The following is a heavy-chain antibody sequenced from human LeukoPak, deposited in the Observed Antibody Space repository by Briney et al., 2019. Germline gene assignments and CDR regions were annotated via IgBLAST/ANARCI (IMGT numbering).Heavy chain of an antibody. Sequence: GSLRLSCAASGFTFSSYWMSWVRQAPGKGLEWIGSIYHSGSTYYNPSLKSRVTISVDTSKNQFSLKLTSVTAADTAVYYCARRYCSGGSCGFDYWGQGTLVTVSS. D-gene: IGHD2-15*01. CDR2: IYHSGST. V-gene: IGHV4-38-2*01. CDR1: GFTFSSYW. J-gene: IGHJ4*02. CDR3: ARRYCSGGSCGFDY.